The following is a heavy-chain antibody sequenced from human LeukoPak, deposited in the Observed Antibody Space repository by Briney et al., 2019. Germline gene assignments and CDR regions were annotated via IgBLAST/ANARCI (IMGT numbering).Heavy chain of an antibody. D-gene: IGHD3-22*01. Sequence: PGGSLRLSCAASGFTFSSYAMSWVRQAPGKGLEWVSAISGSGGSTYYADSVKGRFTISRDNSKNTLYLQMNSLRAEDTAVYYCAKSTSGRAMIVVVIMYFDYWGQGTLVTVSS. CDR3: AKSTSGRAMIVVVIMYFDY. J-gene: IGHJ4*02. CDR1: GFTFSSYA. V-gene: IGHV3-23*01. CDR2: ISGSGGST.